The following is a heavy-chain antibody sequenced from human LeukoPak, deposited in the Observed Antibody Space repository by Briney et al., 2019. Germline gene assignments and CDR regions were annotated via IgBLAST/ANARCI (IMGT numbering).Heavy chain of an antibody. V-gene: IGHV3-23*01. J-gene: IGHJ4*02. CDR1: GFTFSSYV. D-gene: IGHD3-10*01. CDR3: ARDLSGSSYFDY. Sequence: GGSLRLSCAASGFTFSSYVMSWVRQAPGKGLEWVSVISGSGGSTYYADSVKGRFTISRDNSKNTLYLQMNSLRAEDTAVYYCARDLSGSSYFDYWGQGTLVTVSS. CDR2: ISGSGGST.